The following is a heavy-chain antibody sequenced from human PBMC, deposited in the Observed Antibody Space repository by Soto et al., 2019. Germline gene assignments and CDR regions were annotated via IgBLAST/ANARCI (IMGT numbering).Heavy chain of an antibody. CDR2: INPSGGST. J-gene: IGHJ5*02. V-gene: IGHV1-46*03. CDR3: ARFYVYGSGTSWWFDP. Sequence: GASVKVSCKASGYTFTSYYMHWVRQAPGQGLEWMGIINPSGGSTSYAQKFQGRVTMTRDTSTSTVYMELSSLRSEDTAVYYCARFYVYGSGTSWWFDPWGQGTLVTVSS. CDR1: GYTFTSYY. D-gene: IGHD3-10*01.